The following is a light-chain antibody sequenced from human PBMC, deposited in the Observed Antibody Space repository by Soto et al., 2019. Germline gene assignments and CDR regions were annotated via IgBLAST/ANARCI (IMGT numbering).Light chain of an antibody. CDR2: DVS. Sequence: QSALTQPASVSGSPGQSMTISCTGTSSDVGGYNYVSWYQQHPGKAPKLMIYDVSNRPSGVSNRFSGSKSGNTASLTISGLQAEDEADYYCSSYTSSSTLVVFSGGTQLTVL. CDR3: SSYTSSSTLVV. J-gene: IGLJ2*01. CDR1: SSDVGGYNY. V-gene: IGLV2-14*01.